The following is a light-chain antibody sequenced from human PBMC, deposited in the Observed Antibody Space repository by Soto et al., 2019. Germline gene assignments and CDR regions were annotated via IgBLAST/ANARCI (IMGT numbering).Light chain of an antibody. V-gene: IGKV1-5*01. CDR3: QQYQSDTWT. CDR1: QNIERW. Sequence: DIHMTQSPSTASASVGDRVIITCRASQNIERWQAWYQQKPGKAPQLLLYDVSSLQRGVPSRFSGSGSATEFILTISDLQPDDFATYYCQQYQSDTWTFGQGTKVDIK. J-gene: IGKJ1*01. CDR2: DVS.